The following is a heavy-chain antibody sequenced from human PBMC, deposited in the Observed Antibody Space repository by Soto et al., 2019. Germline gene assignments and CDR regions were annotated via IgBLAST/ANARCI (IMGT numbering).Heavy chain of an antibody. CDR1: GGTFSSYT. J-gene: IGHJ6*02. CDR2: IIPILGIA. Sequence: QVQLVQSGAEVKKPGSSVKVSCKASGGTFSSYTISWVRQAPGQGLEWMGRIIPILGIANYAQKFQGRVTITADKXTXXAYMELSSLRSEDTAVYYCARDVAAADYYYYGMDVWGQGTTVTVSS. V-gene: IGHV1-69*08. D-gene: IGHD6-13*01. CDR3: ARDVAAADYYYYGMDV.